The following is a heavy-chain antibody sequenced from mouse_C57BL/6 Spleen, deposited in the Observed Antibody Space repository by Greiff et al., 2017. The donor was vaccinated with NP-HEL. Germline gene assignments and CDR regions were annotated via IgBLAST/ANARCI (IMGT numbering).Heavy chain of an antibody. V-gene: IGHV5-12*01. CDR2: LSNGGGCP. CDR1: GFTFSDYY. J-gene: IGHJ3*01. CDR3: ARSNWERAY. Sequence: EVHLVESGGGLVQPGGSLKLSCAASGFTFSDYYMYWVRQTPEKRLEWVAYLSNGGGCPYSPPTVKGRFTISRDNAKNTLYLQMSRLKSEDTAMYYCARSNWERAYWGQGTLVTVSA. D-gene: IGHD4-1*02.